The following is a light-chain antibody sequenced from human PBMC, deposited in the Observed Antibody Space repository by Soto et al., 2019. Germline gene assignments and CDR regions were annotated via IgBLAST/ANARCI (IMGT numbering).Light chain of an antibody. CDR3: CSYAGSSTPVV. V-gene: IGLV2-23*01. J-gene: IGLJ2*01. Sequence: QSALTQPASASGSPGQSITISCTGTSSDVGSYNLVSWYQQHPGKAPKLMIYEGSKRPSGVSNRFSGSKSGNTASLTISGLQAEDEAHYYCCSYAGSSTPVVFGGGTKLTVL. CDR1: SSDVGSYNL. CDR2: EGS.